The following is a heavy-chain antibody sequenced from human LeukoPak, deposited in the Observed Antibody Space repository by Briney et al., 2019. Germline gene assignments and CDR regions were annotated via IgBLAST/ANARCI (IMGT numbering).Heavy chain of an antibody. J-gene: IGHJ4*02. CDR1: GFTFSDYY. D-gene: IGHD2-2*01. V-gene: IGHV3-11*01. Sequence: PGGSLRLSCAASGFTFSDYYMSWIRQAPGKGLEWVSYISSSGSTIYYADSVKGRFTISRDNAKNSLYLQMNSLRAEDTAVYYCARVSANYQLPTDYWGQGTLVTVSS. CDR3: ARVSANYQLPTDY. CDR2: ISSSGSTI.